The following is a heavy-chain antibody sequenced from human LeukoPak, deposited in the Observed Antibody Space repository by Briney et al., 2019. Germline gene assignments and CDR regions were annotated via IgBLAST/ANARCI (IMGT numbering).Heavy chain of an antibody. D-gene: IGHD6-19*01. CDR3: ARARWLVFNWFDP. J-gene: IGHJ5*02. CDR2: INPSGGST. Sequence: ASVKVSCKASGYTLTSYYMHWVRQAPGQGLEWMGIINPSGGSTSYAQKFQGRVTLTRDTSTSTVYMELSSLRSEDTAVYYCARARWLVFNWFDPWGQGTLVTVSS. CDR1: GYTLTSYY. V-gene: IGHV1-46*01.